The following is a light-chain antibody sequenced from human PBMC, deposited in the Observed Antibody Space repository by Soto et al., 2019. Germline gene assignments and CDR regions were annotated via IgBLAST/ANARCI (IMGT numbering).Light chain of an antibody. J-gene: IGKJ5*01. V-gene: IGKV3-15*01. CDR1: QSVSSN. Sequence: TQAPATVPVHPGESSTLSCRASQSVSSNLAWYRQKPGQAPRLLIFGASTRATGIPARFSGSGSGTDFTLTISSLQSEDFAVYYCQQYNYGPPITFGQGTRLEV. CDR2: GAS. CDR3: QQYNYGPPIT.